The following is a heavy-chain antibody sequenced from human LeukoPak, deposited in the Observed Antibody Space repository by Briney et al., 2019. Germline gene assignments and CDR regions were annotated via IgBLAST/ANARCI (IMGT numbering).Heavy chain of an antibody. D-gene: IGHD2-21*01. CDR1: GYTFTGYY. CDR2: INPNSGGT. Sequence: ASVKVSCKASGYTFTGYYMHWVRQAPGQGLEWMGWINPNSGGTNYAQKFQGRVTMTRDTSISTAYMELSRLRSDDTAVYYCARERKCGGYMNDYWGQGTLVTVSS. J-gene: IGHJ4*02. V-gene: IGHV1-2*02. CDR3: ARERKCGGYMNDY.